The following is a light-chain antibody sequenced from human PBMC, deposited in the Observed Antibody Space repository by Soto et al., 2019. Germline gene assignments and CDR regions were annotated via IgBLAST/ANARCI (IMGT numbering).Light chain of an antibody. CDR2: DAS. Sequence: EIVLTQSPATLSLSPGAGATLSCRASQSVSNYLAWYQQKPGQAPRLLIYDASQRATGIPARFSGSGSGTDFTLTISSLEPEDFAVYNCQQRSNWPLTFGGGTKVDIK. J-gene: IGKJ4*01. V-gene: IGKV3-11*01. CDR3: QQRSNWPLT. CDR1: QSVSNY.